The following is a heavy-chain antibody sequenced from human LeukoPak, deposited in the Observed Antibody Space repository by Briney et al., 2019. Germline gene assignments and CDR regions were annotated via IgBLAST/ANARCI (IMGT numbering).Heavy chain of an antibody. CDR2: FSSDGTT. CDR3: ARLDCIVEGCYNH. CDR1: GVSFTTSY. V-gene: IGHV4-59*08. D-gene: IGHD2-15*01. Sequence: SETLSLTCSVSGVSFTTSYVNWVRQPPGKGLEWMWYFSSDGTTNYLPPWRSRVVMSVNTAKNDISLNLTSVTAADTAIYYCARLDCIVEGCYNHWGRGTLVTVSS. J-gene: IGHJ4*02.